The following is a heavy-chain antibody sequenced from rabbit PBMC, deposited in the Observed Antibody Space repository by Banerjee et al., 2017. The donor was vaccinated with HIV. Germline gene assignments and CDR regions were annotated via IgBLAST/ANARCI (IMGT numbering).Heavy chain of an antibody. D-gene: IGHD7-1*01. Sequence: QEQLEESGGGLVKPGASLTLTCTASGFYFSSGYDMCWVRQAPGKGLEWIACIWTGSTDSTFYASWAKGRFTISRTSSTTVTLQMTSLTAADTATYFCAKGDTGNGYYYYGMDLWGPGTLVTVS. CDR3: AKGDTGNGYYYYGMDL. V-gene: IGHV1S45*01. CDR2: IWTGSTDST. CDR1: GFYFSSGYD. J-gene: IGHJ6*01.